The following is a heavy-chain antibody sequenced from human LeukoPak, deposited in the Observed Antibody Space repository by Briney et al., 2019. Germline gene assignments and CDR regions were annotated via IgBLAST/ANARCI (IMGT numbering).Heavy chain of an antibody. D-gene: IGHD5-18*01. CDR1: GFTFSSYG. V-gene: IGHV3-30*02. CDR3: AKERDTAMVTIDY. Sequence: GGSLRLSCAASGFTFSSYGMHWVRQAPGKGLEWVAFIRYDGSNKYYADSVKGRFTISRDNSKNTLYLQMNSLRAEDTAVYYCAKERDTAMVTIDYWGQGTLVTASS. J-gene: IGHJ4*02. CDR2: IRYDGSNK.